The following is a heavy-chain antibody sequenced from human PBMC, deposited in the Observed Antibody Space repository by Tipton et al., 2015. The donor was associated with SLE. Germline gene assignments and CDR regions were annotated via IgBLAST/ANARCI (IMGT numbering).Heavy chain of an antibody. CDR2: IIPILDIA. D-gene: IGHD5-12*01. CDR1: GGTFSSYT. V-gene: IGHV1-69*09. Sequence: QVQLVQSGAEVKKPGFSVKVSCKASGGTFSSYTISWVRQAPGQGLEWMGRIIPILDIANYAQKFQGRVTITADKSTSTAYMEVRSLSYEDTAVYYCGLRWPDTWTSVSWGPGTQVAVSS. J-gene: IGHJ5*02. CDR3: GLRWPDTWTSVS.